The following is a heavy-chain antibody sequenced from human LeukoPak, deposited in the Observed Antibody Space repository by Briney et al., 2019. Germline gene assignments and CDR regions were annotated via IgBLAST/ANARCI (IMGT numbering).Heavy chain of an antibody. CDR2: INWSGVST. CDR1: GFTFSNAW. D-gene: IGHD5-18*01. Sequence: GGSLRLSCAASGFTFSNAWMSWVRQAPGKGLEWVCGINWSGVSTGYADSVKGRFTISRDDTKNSLFLQLNSLRAEDTAFYYCAKGKDTLNPYWYFDVWGRGTLVSVSS. J-gene: IGHJ2*01. V-gene: IGHV3-20*04. CDR3: AKGKDTLNPYWYFDV.